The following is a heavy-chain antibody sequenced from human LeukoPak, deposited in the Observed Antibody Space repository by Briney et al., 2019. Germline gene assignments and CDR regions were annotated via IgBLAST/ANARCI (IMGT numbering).Heavy chain of an antibody. J-gene: IGHJ5*02. CDR3: ARRSSTSCYFYCSRWFDH. CDR2: INHSGST. Sequence: SETLSLTCAVYGGSFSGYYWSWIRQPPGKGLEWIGEINHSGSTNYNPSLKSRVTISVDTSKNQFSLKLSSVTAADTAVYYCARRSSTSCYFYCSRWFDHWGQGTLVTVSS. D-gene: IGHD2-2*01. V-gene: IGHV4-34*01. CDR1: GGSFSGYY.